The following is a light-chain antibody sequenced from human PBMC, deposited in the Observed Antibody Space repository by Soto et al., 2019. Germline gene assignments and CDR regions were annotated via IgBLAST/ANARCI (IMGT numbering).Light chain of an antibody. V-gene: IGKV1-5*03. CDR1: QSISIL. CDR2: ATS. J-gene: IGKJ1*01. Sequence: DIHLTQSPSTLSASVGDRVTITCRASQSISILLAWYQQKPGKAPNLLIYATSTLDTGVSSRFSGSGSGTEFTLTISSLQPDDSATYYCQNYNDFSWTFGQGTKVEIK. CDR3: QNYNDFSWT.